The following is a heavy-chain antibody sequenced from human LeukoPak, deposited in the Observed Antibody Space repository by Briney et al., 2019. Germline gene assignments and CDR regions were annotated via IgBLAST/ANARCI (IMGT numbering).Heavy chain of an antibody. V-gene: IGHV4-39*07. D-gene: IGHD3-22*01. CDR1: GGSISGSIYY. J-gene: IGHJ5*02. CDR2: INHSGST. Sequence: SETLSLTCTVSGGSISGSIYYWGWIRQPPGKGLEWIGEINHSGSTNYNPSLKSRVTISVDTSKNQFSLKLSSVTAADTAVYYCARTDYYDSSGYYWFDPWGQGTLVTVSS. CDR3: ARTDYYDSSGYYWFDP.